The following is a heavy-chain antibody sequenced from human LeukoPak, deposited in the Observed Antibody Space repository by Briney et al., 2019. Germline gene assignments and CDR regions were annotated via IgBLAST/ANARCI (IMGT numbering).Heavy chain of an antibody. CDR2: ISCRSDNT. Sequence: PGASLRLSCAASGFIFSNYAMYWVRQAPGKGLAWVSAISCRSDNTYYADSVKGRFTLSRDSSKNTLYLQMNSLRADDTAVYYCAKWGDYDVLTGYYVSDFWGQGTLVTVSS. CDR1: GFIFSNYA. V-gene: IGHV3-23*01. CDR3: AKWGDYDVLTGYYVSDF. D-gene: IGHD3-9*01. J-gene: IGHJ4*02.